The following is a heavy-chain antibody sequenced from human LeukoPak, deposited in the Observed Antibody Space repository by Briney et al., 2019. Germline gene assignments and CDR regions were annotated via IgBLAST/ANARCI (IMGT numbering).Heavy chain of an antibody. CDR1: GFTFSSYG. Sequence: PGGSLRLSCAASGFTFSSYGMSWVRQAPGKGLEWVSAISGSGGSTYYADSVKGRFTISRDNSKNTLYLQMNSLRAEDTAVYYCARDTDTAMVSYPLDYWGQGTLVTVSS. V-gene: IGHV3-23*01. D-gene: IGHD5-18*01. CDR2: ISGSGGST. CDR3: ARDTDTAMVSYPLDY. J-gene: IGHJ4*02.